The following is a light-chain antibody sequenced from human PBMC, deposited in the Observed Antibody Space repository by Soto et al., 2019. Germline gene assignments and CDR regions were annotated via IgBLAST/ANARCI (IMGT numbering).Light chain of an antibody. CDR2: KAS. CDR1: QSIASW. Sequence: DIQMTQSPSILSASVGDRVTITCRASQSIASWLAWYQQKPGKAPKILIYKASSLESGVPSRFSGSGSGTEFTLTISSLQPDDLATYYCQQYNSYWTCGQGTKVEIK. CDR3: QQYNSYWT. J-gene: IGKJ1*01. V-gene: IGKV1-5*03.